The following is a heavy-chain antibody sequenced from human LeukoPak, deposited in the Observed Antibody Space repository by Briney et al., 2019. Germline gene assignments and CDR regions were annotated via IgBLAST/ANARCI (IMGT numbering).Heavy chain of an antibody. D-gene: IGHD5-24*01. CDR1: GGTFGNYA. CDR2: IIPIFGTT. CDR3: AREMATIVNQFDY. Sequence: VRVSCKASGGTFGNYAFSWVRQAPGQGLEWMGGIIPIFGTTNYAQKFQGRVTITADESTSTAYMELTSLRSDDTAAYYCAREMATIVNQFDYWGQGTLVTVSS. V-gene: IGHV1-69*13. J-gene: IGHJ4*02.